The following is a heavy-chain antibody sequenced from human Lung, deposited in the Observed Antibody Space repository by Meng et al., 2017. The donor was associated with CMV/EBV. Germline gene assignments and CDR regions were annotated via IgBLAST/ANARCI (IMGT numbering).Heavy chain of an antibody. CDR1: GYTFIAYY. J-gene: IGHJ5*02. D-gene: IGHD3-22*01. CDR3: ARAPYESNFDP. V-gene: IGHV1-2*02. Sequence: KAAGYTFIAYYVRWVRQAAGRGLEWLGRINPRTGSTDCAKKFQSRVTMTRDTSISTVYLELTTLTSDDTAVYFCARAPYESNFDPWGQGALVTVSS. CDR2: INPRTGST.